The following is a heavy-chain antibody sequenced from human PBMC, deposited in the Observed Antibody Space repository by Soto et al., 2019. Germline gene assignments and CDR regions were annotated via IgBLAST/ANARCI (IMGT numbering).Heavy chain of an antibody. CDR3: ARDLWGYCGTDCYPLDV. V-gene: IGHV4-59*01. J-gene: IGHJ6*02. CDR2: LYNSGST. Sequence: PSETLSVNSEVSGVSIIRYYWSWSQQAPGKGLEWIGYLYNSGSTVYNPSLKSRVTISVDTSKNQFSLKLNSVTAADTAVYYCARDLWGYCGTDCYPLDVWGQGTTIT. D-gene: IGHD2-21*02. CDR1: GVSIIRYY.